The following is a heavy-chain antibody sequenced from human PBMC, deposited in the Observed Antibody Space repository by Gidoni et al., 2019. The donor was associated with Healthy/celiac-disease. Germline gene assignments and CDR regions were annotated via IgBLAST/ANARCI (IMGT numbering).Heavy chain of an antibody. V-gene: IGHV4-34*01. D-gene: IGHD5-12*01. CDR1: GGSFSGYY. Sequence: QVQLQQCGAGLLKPSETLSLTCAVYGGSFSGYYWSWIRQPPGKGLEWIGEINHSGSTNYNPSRKSRVTISVDTSKNQFSLKLSSVTAADTAVYYCARGGHVDIVATTSYYFDYWGQGTLVTVSS. CDR2: INHSGST. CDR3: ARGGHVDIVATTSYYFDY. J-gene: IGHJ4*02.